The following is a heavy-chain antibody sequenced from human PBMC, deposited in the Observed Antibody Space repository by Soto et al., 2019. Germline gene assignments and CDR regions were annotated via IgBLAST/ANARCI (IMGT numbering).Heavy chain of an antibody. CDR3: ARRILNYDSSGEYDY. CDR1: GGSFSPNY. J-gene: IGHJ4*02. V-gene: IGHV4-39*01. CDR2: IYFSGST. Sequence: SETLSLTCTVSGGSFSPNYWAWIRQPPGKGLEWIGSIYFSGSTYYNPSLKSRVTISVDTSKNQFSLKLSSVTAADTAVYYCARRILNYDSSGEYDYWGQGTLVTVSS. D-gene: IGHD3-22*01.